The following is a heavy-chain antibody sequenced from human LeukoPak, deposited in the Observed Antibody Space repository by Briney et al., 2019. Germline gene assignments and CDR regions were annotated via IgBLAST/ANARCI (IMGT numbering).Heavy chain of an antibody. V-gene: IGHV4-34*01. Sequence: SETLSLTCAVYGGSFSGYYWSWIRQPPGKGLEWIGSIYYSGSTYYNPSLKSRVTISVDTSKNQFSLKLSSVTAADTAVYYCARHPDDYYDSSGQYYFDYWGQGTLVTVSS. D-gene: IGHD3-22*01. CDR3: ARHPDDYYDSSGQYYFDY. CDR2: IYYSGST. J-gene: IGHJ4*02. CDR1: GGSFSGYY.